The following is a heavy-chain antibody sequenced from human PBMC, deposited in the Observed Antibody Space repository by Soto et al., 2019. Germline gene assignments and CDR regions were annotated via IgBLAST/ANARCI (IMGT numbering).Heavy chain of an antibody. J-gene: IGHJ6*02. CDR3: ARDQFGESHYYYGMDV. D-gene: IGHD3-10*01. V-gene: IGHV4-31*02. CDR1: GGSISSGGYY. CDR2: IYYSGST. Sequence: SETLSLTCTVSGGSISSGGYYWSWIRQHPGKGLEWIGYIYYSGSTYYNPSLKSRVTISVDTSKNQFSLKLSSVTAADTAVYYCARDQFGESHYYYGMDVWGQGTTVTVSS.